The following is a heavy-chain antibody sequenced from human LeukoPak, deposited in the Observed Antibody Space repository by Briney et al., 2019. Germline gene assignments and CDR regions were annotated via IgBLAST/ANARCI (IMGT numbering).Heavy chain of an antibody. J-gene: IGHJ4*02. D-gene: IGHD3-10*01. CDR2: IYWDDDK. Sequence: SSPTLLHPTPTLTLTCIFSGFSLGTSGVAGAWIRQPPVKALEWLSLIYWDDDKRYSPSLKSRLTITKDTSKHHVVLTMTNMDPVDTATYYCARSNYYSSGTYYNDYWGQGAQVTVSS. CDR3: ARSNYYSSGTYYNDY. V-gene: IGHV2-5*02. CDR1: GFSLGTSGVA.